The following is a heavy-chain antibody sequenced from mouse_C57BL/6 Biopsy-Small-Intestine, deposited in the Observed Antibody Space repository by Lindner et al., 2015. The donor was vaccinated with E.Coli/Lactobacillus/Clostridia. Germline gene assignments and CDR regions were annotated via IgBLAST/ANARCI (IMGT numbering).Heavy chain of an antibody. CDR2: IDPEDGET. D-gene: IGHD6-1*01. CDR3: AALALSFAY. CDR1: GFNIKDYY. Sequence: QLQEVWGRAVKPGASVKLSCTASGFNIKDYYMHWVKQRTEQGLEWIGRIDPEDGETKYAPKFQGKATITADTSSNTAYLQLSSLTSEDTAVYYCAALALSFAYWGQGTRVTVSA. V-gene: IGHV14-2*01. J-gene: IGHJ3*01.